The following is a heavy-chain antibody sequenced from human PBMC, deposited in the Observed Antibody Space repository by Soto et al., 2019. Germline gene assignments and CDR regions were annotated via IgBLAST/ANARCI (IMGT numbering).Heavy chain of an antibody. V-gene: IGHV1-2*02. J-gene: IGHJ4*02. Sequence: ASVNVSCKSSGYTFSGFYIHWVRQAPGQGLEWMGWINPNSGGTKSAEKFQGRVTMTRDTSISTAYMELSRLTSDDTAVYYCASAAVTGTAGPDFWGQGTQVTVSS. D-gene: IGHD6-19*01. CDR1: GYTFSGFY. CDR3: ASAAVTGTAGPDF. CDR2: INPNSGGT.